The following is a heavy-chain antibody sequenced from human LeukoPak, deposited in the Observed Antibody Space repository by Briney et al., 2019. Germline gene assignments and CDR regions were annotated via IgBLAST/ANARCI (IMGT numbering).Heavy chain of an antibody. Sequence: GRSLRLSCAASGFTFSNYAMSWVRQAPGKGLEWVSTLGGGGIDTYCADSVKGRLTISRDNSKNTLYLQMSSLRAEDTAVYYCAKDRGQIYYNYYMDVWGKGTTVTVSS. J-gene: IGHJ6*03. CDR2: LGGGGIDT. D-gene: IGHD3-10*01. V-gene: IGHV3-23*01. CDR3: AKDRGQIYYNYYMDV. CDR1: GFTFSNYA.